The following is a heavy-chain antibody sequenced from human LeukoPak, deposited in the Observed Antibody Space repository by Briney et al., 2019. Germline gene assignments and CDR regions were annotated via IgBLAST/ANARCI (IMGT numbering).Heavy chain of an antibody. CDR2: INTNTGNP. Sequence: ASVTVSCKASGGTFSSYAISWVRQAPGQGLEWMGWINTNTGNPTYAQGFTGRFVFSLDTSVSTAYLQISSLKADDTAMYYCARGDYETHGYQTRWGQGTLVTVSS. D-gene: IGHD3-22*01. J-gene: IGHJ4*02. CDR3: ARGDYETHGYQTR. V-gene: IGHV7-4-1*02. CDR1: GGTFSSYA.